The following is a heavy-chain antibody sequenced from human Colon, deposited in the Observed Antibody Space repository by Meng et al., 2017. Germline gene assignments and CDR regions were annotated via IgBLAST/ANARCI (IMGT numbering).Heavy chain of an antibody. CDR1: GGSISNYY. CDR3: AGDSSGYNWLDP. J-gene: IGHJ5*02. D-gene: IGHD6-19*01. V-gene: IGHV4-59*01. Sequence: QVHLQEPGPGLVKPSETLSLTCTVSGGSISNYYWSWIRQPPGKGLEWIGYIYYSGTTNYNPSLKSRVTISIDTSKNQFSLKLNSVTAADTAVYYCAGDSSGYNWLDPWGQGTLVTVSS. CDR2: IYYSGTT.